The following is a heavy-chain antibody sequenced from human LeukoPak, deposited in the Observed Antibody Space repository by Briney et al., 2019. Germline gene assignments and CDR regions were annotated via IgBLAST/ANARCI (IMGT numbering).Heavy chain of an antibody. V-gene: IGHV4-59*01. Sequence: PSETLSLTCTVYGGSISSYYWSWIRQPPGKGLEWIGYIYYSGSPNYNPSLKSRVTISVETSKNQFSLKLTSVTAADTAVYYCAKMACSGHDKGLGYNWFDPWGQGTLVTVSS. D-gene: IGHD2-15*01. CDR1: GGSISSYY. J-gene: IGHJ5*02. CDR2: IYYSGSP. CDR3: AKMACSGHDKGLGYNWFDP.